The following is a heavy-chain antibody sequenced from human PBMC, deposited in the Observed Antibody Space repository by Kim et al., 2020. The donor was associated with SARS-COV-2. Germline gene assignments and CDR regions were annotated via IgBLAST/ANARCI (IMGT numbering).Heavy chain of an antibody. CDR1: GFTFNYYA. V-gene: IGHV3-23*01. CDR2: ISGSADKT. D-gene: IGHD3-22*01. CDR3: AKRGYYDSRTYYPNWFDP. J-gene: IGHJ5*02. Sequence: GGSLRLSCAASGFTFNYYAMSWVRQAPGKGLEWVSTISGSADKTFYADSVRGRFTISRVNSKNTLYLQMNSLRAEDTAVYYCAKRGYYDSRTYYPNWFDPWGQGTLVTVSS.